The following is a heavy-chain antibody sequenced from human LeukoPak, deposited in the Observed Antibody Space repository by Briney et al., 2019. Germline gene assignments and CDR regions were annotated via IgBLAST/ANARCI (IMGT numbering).Heavy chain of an antibody. V-gene: IGHV1-2*02. J-gene: IGHJ4*02. CDR1: GYTFTGYN. CDR2: IDPKSGDT. D-gene: IGHD6-19*01. Sequence: ASVKVSCKASGYTFTGYNIHWVRQAPGQGLEWMGWIDPKSGDTNYPQKFRGRVTMTLDTSITTAYMELNRLTSDDTAVYYCARWAGYASGWSGPLDNWGQGILVTVSS. CDR3: ARWAGYASGWSGPLDN.